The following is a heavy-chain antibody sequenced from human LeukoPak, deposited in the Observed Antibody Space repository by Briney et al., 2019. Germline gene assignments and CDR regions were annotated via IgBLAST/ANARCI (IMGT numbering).Heavy chain of an antibody. Sequence: GGSLRLSCAASGFTFSSYAMSWVRQAPGKGLEWVSAISGSGGSTYYADSVKGRFTISRDNSKNTLYLQMNSLRAEDTAVYYCAKNPKFSFGYCSGGSCYYFDYWGQGPRSPSPQ. CDR2: ISGSGGST. CDR1: GFTFSSYA. J-gene: IGHJ4*02. D-gene: IGHD2-15*01. CDR3: AKNPKFSFGYCSGGSCYYFDY. V-gene: IGHV3-23*01.